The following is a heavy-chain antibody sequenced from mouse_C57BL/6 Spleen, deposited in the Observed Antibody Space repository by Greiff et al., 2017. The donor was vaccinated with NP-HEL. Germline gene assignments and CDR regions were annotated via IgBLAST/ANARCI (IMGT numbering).Heavy chain of an antibody. V-gene: IGHV2-2*01. CDR3: ARNPYGSSPYYAMDY. Sequence: VKVVESGPGLVQPSQSLSITCTVSGFSLTSYGVHWVSQSPGKGLEWLGVIWSGGSTDYNAAFISRLSISKDNSKSQVFFKMNSLQADDTAIYYCARNPYGSSPYYAMDYWGQGTSVTVSS. CDR2: IWSGGST. J-gene: IGHJ4*01. D-gene: IGHD1-1*01. CDR1: GFSLTSYG.